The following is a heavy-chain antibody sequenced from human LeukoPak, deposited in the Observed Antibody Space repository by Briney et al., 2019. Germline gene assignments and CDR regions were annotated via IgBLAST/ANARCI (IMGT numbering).Heavy chain of an antibody. CDR1: GFTFSNYA. J-gene: IGHJ6*03. CDR3: AKAGPFPGDYYYMDV. V-gene: IGHV3-30*02. Sequence: GGSLRLSCAASGFTFSNYAMHWVRQAPGKGLEWVAFIRFDGSDEDYVDSVKGRFTISRDNSQNTLYLQVNSLRAEDTAVYYCAKAGPFPGDYYYMDVWGKGTTVTVSS. CDR2: IRFDGSDE. D-gene: IGHD1-26*01.